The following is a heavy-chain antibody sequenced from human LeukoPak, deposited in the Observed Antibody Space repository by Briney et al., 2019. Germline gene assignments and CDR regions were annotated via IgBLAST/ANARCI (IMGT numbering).Heavy chain of an antibody. V-gene: IGHV1-3*01. J-gene: IGHJ4*02. D-gene: IGHD6-13*01. CDR1: GYTFTSYA. CDR3: ARDGELYSSSYFDY. CDR2: INAGNGNT. Sequence: ASVKVSCKASGYTFTSYAMHWVRQAPGQRLEWMGWINAGNGNTKYSQKFQGRVTMTRDTSTSTVYMELSSLRSEDTAVYYCARDGELYSSSYFDYWGQGTLVTVSS.